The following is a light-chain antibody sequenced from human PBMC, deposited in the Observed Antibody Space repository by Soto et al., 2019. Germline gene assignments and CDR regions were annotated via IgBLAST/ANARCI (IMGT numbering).Light chain of an antibody. Sequence: DIQMTQSPSTLSASVGDRVTITCRASQSISSWLAWYQQKPGKAPKLLIYDASSLESGVPSRFSGTGLGTEFTLTISSLQPDDFATYYCQQYNSYSWTFGQGTKVDIK. V-gene: IGKV1-5*01. CDR3: QQYNSYSWT. CDR1: QSISSW. J-gene: IGKJ1*01. CDR2: DAS.